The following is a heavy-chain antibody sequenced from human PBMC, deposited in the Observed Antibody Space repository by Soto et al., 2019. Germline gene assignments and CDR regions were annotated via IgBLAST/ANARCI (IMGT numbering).Heavy chain of an antibody. CDR1: GYTFTYYY. CDR3: ARGPGTSATYYYYYPMDA. V-gene: IGHV1-2*02. J-gene: IGHJ6*02. Sequence: XSVKVSFQSSGYTFTYYYFHWVRPAPGQGLEWMGWINPDSGDTKYAQKFQGRVTMTRDTSISTAYMEMRRLTSDDTAVYFCARGPGTSATYYYYYPMDAWGQGTTITVSS. CDR2: INPDSGDT.